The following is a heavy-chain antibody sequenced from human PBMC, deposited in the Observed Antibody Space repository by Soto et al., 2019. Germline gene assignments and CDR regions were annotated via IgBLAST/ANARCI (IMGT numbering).Heavy chain of an antibody. CDR3: ARNVDGSGYSDY. CDR2: IIPIFGTA. V-gene: IGHV1-69*13. CDR1: GGTFSSYA. Sequence: AASVKVSCKASGGTFSSYAISWVRQAPGQGLEWMGGIIPIFGTANYAQKFQGRVTITADESTSTAYMELSSLRSEDTAVYYCARNVDGSGYSDYWGQGTLVTVSS. D-gene: IGHD3-22*01. J-gene: IGHJ4*02.